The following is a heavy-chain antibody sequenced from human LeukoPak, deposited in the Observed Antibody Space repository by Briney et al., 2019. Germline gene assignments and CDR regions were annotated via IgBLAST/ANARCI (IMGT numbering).Heavy chain of an antibody. CDR1: GGSIRSSNYY. CDR3: ASGFRGNYYFDY. V-gene: IGHV4-39*07. CDR2: IYHSGIT. J-gene: IGHJ4*02. Sequence: SETLSLTCTVSGGSIRSSNYYWGWIRQPPGRGLEWIGSIYHSGITYYNPSLKSRVTISVDTSKNQFSLKLTSVTAADTAVYYCASGFRGNYYFDYWGQGTLVTVSS. D-gene: IGHD1-7*01.